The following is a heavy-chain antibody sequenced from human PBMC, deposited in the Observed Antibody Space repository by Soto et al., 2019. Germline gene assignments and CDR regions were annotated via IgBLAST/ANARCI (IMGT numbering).Heavy chain of an antibody. J-gene: IGHJ4*02. Sequence: GGSLRLACATSGFTFSSYAMAWVRQAPGKGLEWVSGISGGGAFTYYADSVKGRFTISRDNSKNTLYLQMNSLRAEDTAVYSCLKGPPATRNFFFDYWAQRTLVTGSS. CDR3: LKGPPATRNFFFDY. V-gene: IGHV3-23*01. CDR2: ISGGGAFT. CDR1: GFTFSSYA.